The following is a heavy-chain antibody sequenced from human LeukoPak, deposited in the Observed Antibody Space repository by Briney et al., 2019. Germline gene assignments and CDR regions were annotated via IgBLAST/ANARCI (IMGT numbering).Heavy chain of an antibody. CDR3: ARGTRAVRGPGRIDY. D-gene: IGHD3-10*01. J-gene: IGHJ4*02. V-gene: IGHV4-34*01. CDR1: GGSISTYY. Sequence: PSETLSLTCTVSGGSISTYYWSWIRQPPGKGLEWIGEINHSGSTNYNPSLKSRVTISVDTSKNQFSLKLSSVTAADTAVYYCARGTRAVRGPGRIDYWGQGTLVTVSS. CDR2: INHSGST.